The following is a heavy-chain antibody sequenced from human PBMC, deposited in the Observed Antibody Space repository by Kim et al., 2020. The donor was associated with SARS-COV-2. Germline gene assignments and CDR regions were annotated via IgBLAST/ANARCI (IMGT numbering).Heavy chain of an antibody. CDR2: ISGSGGST. J-gene: IGHJ4*02. Sequence: GGSLRLSCAASGFTFSSYAMSWVRQAPGKGLEWVSAISGSGGSTYYADSVKGRFTISRDNSKNTLYLQMNSLRAEDTAVYYCANSPVEILTGYPFDYWGQGTLVTVSS. CDR3: ANSPVEILTGYPFDY. D-gene: IGHD3-9*01. CDR1: GFTFSSYA. V-gene: IGHV3-23*01.